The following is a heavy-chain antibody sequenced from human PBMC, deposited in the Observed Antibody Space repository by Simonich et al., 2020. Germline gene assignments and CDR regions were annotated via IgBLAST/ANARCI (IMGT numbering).Heavy chain of an antibody. J-gene: IGHJ3*02. Sequence: QVQLQQWGAGLLKPSETLSLTCAVYGVSFSGYYWSWIRQPPGKGLEWIGEINHSGSTNYNPSPKGRVTISVDTSKNQFSLKLSAVTAADTAVYYCARGKGWKNAFDIWGQGTMVTVSS. CDR1: GVSFSGYY. CDR2: INHSGST. CDR3: ARGKGWKNAFDI. D-gene: IGHD1-1*01. V-gene: IGHV4-34*01.